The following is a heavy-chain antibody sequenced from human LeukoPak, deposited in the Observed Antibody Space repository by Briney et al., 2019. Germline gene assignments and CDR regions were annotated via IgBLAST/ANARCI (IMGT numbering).Heavy chain of an antibody. V-gene: IGHV4-59*08. CDR3: AREYYYDSSGYYDAFDI. J-gene: IGHJ3*02. Sequence: PSETLSLTCTVSGGSISSYYWSWIRQPPGKGLEWIGYIYYSGSTNYNPSLKSRVTISVDTSKNQFPLKLSSVTAADTAVYYCAREYYYDSSGYYDAFDIWGQGTMVTVSS. D-gene: IGHD3-22*01. CDR2: IYYSGST. CDR1: GGSISSYY.